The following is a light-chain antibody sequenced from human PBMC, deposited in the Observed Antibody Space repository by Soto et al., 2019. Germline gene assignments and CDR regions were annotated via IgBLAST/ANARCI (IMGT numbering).Light chain of an antibody. CDR1: QSLLHSSGYNY. V-gene: IGKV2-28*01. J-gene: IGKJ2*01. Sequence: DIVMSQSPLSQPVTPGEPASISCRSSQSLLHSSGYNYLDWYLQKPGQSPQLLIYLGSNRASGVPDGFSGGGAGTDYTLKISRVDAGDVRVDYCMQGLQTPHTSVLRTKLEVK. CDR2: LGS. CDR3: MQGLQTPHT.